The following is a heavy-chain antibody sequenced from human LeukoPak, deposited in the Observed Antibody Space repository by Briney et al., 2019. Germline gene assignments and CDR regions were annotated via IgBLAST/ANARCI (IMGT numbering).Heavy chain of an antibody. J-gene: IGHJ6*03. CDR1: GGSISSYY. D-gene: IGHD2-15*01. V-gene: IGHV4-4*07. CDR2: IYTSGST. CDR3: ARGDGWRQVAKLSLYSYYIDV. Sequence: SETLSLTCTVSGGSISSYYWSWIRQPAGKGLEWIGRIYTSGSTNYNPSLKSRVTMSVDTSKNQFSLKLSSVTAADTAVYYCARGDGWRQVAKLSLYSYYIDVWGKGTSVTVSS.